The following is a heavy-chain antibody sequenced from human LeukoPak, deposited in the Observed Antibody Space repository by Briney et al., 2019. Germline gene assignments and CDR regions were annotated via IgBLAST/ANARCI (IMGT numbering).Heavy chain of an antibody. CDR3: ATQERIYDVLTAYYNPKYFFDH. CDR2: IYYSGST. D-gene: IGHD3-9*01. CDR1: GGSISSYY. Sequence: SETLSLTCTVSGGSISSYYWSWIRQSPGKGLEWIGYIYYSGSTNYNPSLKSRVTISVDTSKNQFSLQLSPVTAADTAVYYCATQERIYDVLTAYYNPKYFFDHWSQGTLVTVSS. V-gene: IGHV4-59*08. J-gene: IGHJ4*02.